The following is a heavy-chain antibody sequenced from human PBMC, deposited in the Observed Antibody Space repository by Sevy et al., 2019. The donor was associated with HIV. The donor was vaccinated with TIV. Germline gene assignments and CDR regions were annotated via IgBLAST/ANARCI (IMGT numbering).Heavy chain of an antibody. CDR1: GYSFTSYW. CDR2: MYPGDSDT. V-gene: IGHV5-51*01. D-gene: IGHD3-22*01. CDR3: ARGTYYYDSSGYYYGEDAFDI. Sequence: GESLKISCKGSGYSFTSYWIGWVRQMPGKGLEWMGIMYPGDSDTKYSPSFQGQVTISVDKSISTAYVQWSSLKASYTAMYYCARGTYYYDSSGYYYGEDAFDIWGQGTMVTVSS. J-gene: IGHJ3*02.